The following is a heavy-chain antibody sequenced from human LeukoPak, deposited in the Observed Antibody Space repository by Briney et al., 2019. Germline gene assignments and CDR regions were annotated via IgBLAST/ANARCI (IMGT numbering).Heavy chain of an antibody. D-gene: IGHD3-10*01. Sequence: GGSLRLSCAASGFTVSSNYMSWVRQAPGKGLEWVSVIYSGGSTYYADSVKGRFTISRDNSKNTLYLQMNSLRAEDTAVYYCARSSFLWFGELSEFDYWGQGTLVTVSS. J-gene: IGHJ4*02. CDR1: GFTVSSNY. CDR3: ARSSFLWFGELSEFDY. V-gene: IGHV3-66*01. CDR2: IYSGGST.